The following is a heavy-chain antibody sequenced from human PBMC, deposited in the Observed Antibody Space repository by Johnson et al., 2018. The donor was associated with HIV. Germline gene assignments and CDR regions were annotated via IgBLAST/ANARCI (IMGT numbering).Heavy chain of an antibody. J-gene: IGHJ3*02. CDR3: ARESLLPAMTAFDI. CDR2: IRYDGSNK. CDR1: GFTFSSYG. Sequence: QVQLVESGGGVVQPGGSLRLSCAASGFTFSSYGMHWVRQAPGKGLEWVAFIRYDGSNKYYAESVKGRFTISRDNSKNTLYLQMNGLRPEDTAVFYCARESLLPAMTAFDIWGQGTMVTVSS. V-gene: IGHV3-30*02. D-gene: IGHD2-2*01.